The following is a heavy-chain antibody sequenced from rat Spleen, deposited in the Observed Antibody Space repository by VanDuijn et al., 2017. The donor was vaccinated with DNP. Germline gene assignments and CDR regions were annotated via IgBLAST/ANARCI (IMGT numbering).Heavy chain of an antibody. J-gene: IGHJ2*01. CDR2: ISNSGGSN. V-gene: IGHV5-27*01. CDR1: GFSFSKYG. D-gene: IGHD5-1*01. Sequence: EVQLVESGGGLVQPGRSLKLSCGASGFSFSKYGMAWVRQAPTKGLEWVASISNSGGSNHYRDSVKGRFTISRDNAKSTLYLQMDSLRSEDTATYYCTTGSDWGQGVMVTVSS. CDR3: TTGSD.